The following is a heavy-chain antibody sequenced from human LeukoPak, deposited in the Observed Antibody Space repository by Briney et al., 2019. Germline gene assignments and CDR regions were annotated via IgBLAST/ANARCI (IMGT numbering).Heavy chain of an antibody. CDR2: INPSGGST. CDR3: ARDSRGSGSISIDY. V-gene: IGHV1-46*01. J-gene: IGHJ4*02. CDR1: GYIFTSYF. D-gene: IGHD3-10*01. Sequence: GASVKVSCKPSGYIFTSYFMHWVRQAPGQGLEGMGIINPSGGSTTYAQKFQGRVTMTGDTSTRTVYMELSSLRSEDTAGYYCARDSRGSGSISIDYWGQGTLVTVSS.